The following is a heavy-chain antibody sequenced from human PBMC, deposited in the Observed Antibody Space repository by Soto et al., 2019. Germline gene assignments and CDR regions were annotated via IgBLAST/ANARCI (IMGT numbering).Heavy chain of an antibody. CDR1: GFTFSSYA. Sequence: GSLRLSCAASGFTFSSYAMSWVRQAPVKGLEWVSSISSSSSYIYYADSVKGRFTISRDNAKNSLYLQMNSLRAEDTAVYYCARGNYYYDSSGYYASWGQGTLVTVSS. J-gene: IGHJ5*02. CDR2: ISSSSSYI. CDR3: ARGNYYYDSSGYYAS. D-gene: IGHD3-22*01. V-gene: IGHV3-21*01.